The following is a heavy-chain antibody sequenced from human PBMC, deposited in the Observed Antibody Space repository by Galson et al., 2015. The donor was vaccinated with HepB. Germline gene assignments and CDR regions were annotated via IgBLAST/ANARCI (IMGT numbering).Heavy chain of an antibody. CDR3: TAKGYCSGGSCYPRVPAGDY. V-gene: IGHV3-73*01. J-gene: IGHJ4*02. CDR1: GVAFGDAA. CDR2: IRSKADGCGA. Sequence: ALRLPCGASGVAFGDAAMRWGRHAAGIGREWVGRIRSKADGCGAADAASVKGRFTISRDDSKNTAYPQMNSLKTEDTAVYYCTAKGYCSGGSCYPRVPAGDYWGQGTLVTVSS. D-gene: IGHD2-15*01.